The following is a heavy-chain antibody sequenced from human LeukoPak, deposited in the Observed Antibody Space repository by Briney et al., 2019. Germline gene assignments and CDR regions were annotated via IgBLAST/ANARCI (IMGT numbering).Heavy chain of an antibody. CDR1: GFTFSSYW. CDR3: ARGSFYSSGYIDY. Sequence: GGSLRLSCAASGFTFSSYWMSWVRQAPGKGLEWVATIKEDGSDKYYVDSVKGRFTISRDNAKDSLYLQMNSLRAEDTAVYYCARGSFYSSGYIDYWGQGTLVTVSS. V-gene: IGHV3-7*03. CDR2: IKEDGSDK. J-gene: IGHJ4*02. D-gene: IGHD6-19*01.